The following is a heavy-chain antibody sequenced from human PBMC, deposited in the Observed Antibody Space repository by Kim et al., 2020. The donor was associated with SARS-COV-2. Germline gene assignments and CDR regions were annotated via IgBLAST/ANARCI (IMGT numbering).Heavy chain of an antibody. V-gene: IGHV3-74*01. CDR3: ANAMSGTSNY. Sequence: STSYADSVKGRFTISRDNAKHTLYLQMNSLRAEDTAVYYCANAMSGTSNYWGQGTLVTVSS. D-gene: IGHD3-10*01. J-gene: IGHJ4*02. CDR2: ST.